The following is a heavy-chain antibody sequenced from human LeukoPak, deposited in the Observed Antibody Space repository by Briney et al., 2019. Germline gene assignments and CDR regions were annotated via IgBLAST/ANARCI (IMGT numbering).Heavy chain of an antibody. CDR3: ARNWGLDY. CDR1: GFTFSRYE. J-gene: IGHJ4*02. D-gene: IGHD3-16*01. V-gene: IGHV3-48*03. Sequence: PGGSLRLSCAASGFTFSRYEMNWVRQAPGKGLDWVSYISRSGSTIYYADSVEGRFTISRDNDKNSLYLQMNSLRAEDTAVYYCARNWGLDYWGQGTLVTVSS. CDR2: ISRSGSTI.